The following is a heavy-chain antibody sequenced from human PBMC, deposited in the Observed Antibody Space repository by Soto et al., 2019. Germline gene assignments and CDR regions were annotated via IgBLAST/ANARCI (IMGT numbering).Heavy chain of an antibody. CDR2: MNPNSGNT. CDR1: GYTFTSYD. J-gene: IGHJ6*03. Sequence: ASVKVSCKASGYTFTSYDINWVRQATGQGLEWMGWMNPNSGNTGYAQKFQGRVTMTRNTSISTAYMELSSLRSEDTAVYYCARVFRYSGYDFYYYYYYMDVWGKGTTVTVSS. CDR3: ARVFRYSGYDFYYYYYYMDV. V-gene: IGHV1-8*01. D-gene: IGHD5-12*01.